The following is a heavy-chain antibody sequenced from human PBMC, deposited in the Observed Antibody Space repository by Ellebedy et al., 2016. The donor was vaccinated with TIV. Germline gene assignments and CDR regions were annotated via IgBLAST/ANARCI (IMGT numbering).Heavy chain of an antibody. D-gene: IGHD3-22*01. J-gene: IGHJ4*02. CDR1: GYSFTSYW. CDR3: ARHRGYYYDSSGYYPPDY. Sequence: KVSXXGSGYSFTSYWISWVRQMPGKGLEWMGRIDPSDSYTNYSPSFQGHVTISADKSISTAYLQWSSLKASDTAMYYCARHRGYYYDSSGYYPPDYWGQGTLVTVSS. V-gene: IGHV5-10-1*01. CDR2: IDPSDSYT.